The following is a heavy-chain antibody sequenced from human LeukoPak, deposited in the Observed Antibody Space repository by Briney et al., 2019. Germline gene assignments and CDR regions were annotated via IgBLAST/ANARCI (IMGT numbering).Heavy chain of an antibody. CDR2: ISSSGSTI. V-gene: IGHV3-48*03. CDR1: GFTFSSCE. J-gene: IGHJ2*01. Sequence: GASLRLSCAASGFTFSSCEMNWVRQEPGKGLEWVSYISSSGSTIYYADSVKGRFTISRDNAKNSLYLQMNSLRPEDTAVYYCARRQHVNWGFDLWGRGTLVTVSS. D-gene: IGHD6-6*01. CDR3: ARRQHVNWGFDL.